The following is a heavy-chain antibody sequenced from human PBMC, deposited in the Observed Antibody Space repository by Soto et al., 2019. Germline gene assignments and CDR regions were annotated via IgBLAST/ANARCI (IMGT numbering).Heavy chain of an antibody. J-gene: IGHJ6*03. V-gene: IGHV3-33*01. CDR3: ASGSYKYYYYMEV. CDR2: IWYDGSNK. D-gene: IGHD5-18*01. Sequence: GGSLRLSCAASGFTFSSYGMHWVRQAPGKGLEWVAVIWYDGSNKYYADSVKGRFTISRDNSKNTLYLQMNSLRAEDTAVYYCASGSYKYYYYMEVWGKGTTVTVSS. CDR1: GFTFSSYG.